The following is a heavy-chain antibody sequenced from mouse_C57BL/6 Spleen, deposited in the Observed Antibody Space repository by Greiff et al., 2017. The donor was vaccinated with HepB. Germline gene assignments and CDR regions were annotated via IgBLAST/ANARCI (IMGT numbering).Heavy chain of an antibody. Sequence: EVHLVESGGGLVKPGGSLKLSCAASGFTFSSYAMSWVRQTPEKRLEWVATISDGGSYTYYPDNVKGRFTISRDNAKNNLYLQMSHLKSEDTAMYYCARGSTVVAKWGQGTTLTVSS. D-gene: IGHD1-1*01. CDR1: GFTFSSYA. CDR3: ARGSTVVAK. V-gene: IGHV5-4*01. CDR2: ISDGGSYT. J-gene: IGHJ2*01.